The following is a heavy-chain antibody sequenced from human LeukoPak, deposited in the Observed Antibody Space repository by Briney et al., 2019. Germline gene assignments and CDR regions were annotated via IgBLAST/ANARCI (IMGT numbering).Heavy chain of an antibody. V-gene: IGHV3-30*18. J-gene: IGHJ4*02. CDR2: ISYDGSNK. D-gene: IGHD4-17*01. Sequence: GGSLRLSCAASGFTFSSYGMHWVRQAPGKGLEWVAVISYDGSNKYYADSVKGRFTISGDNSKNTLYLQMNSLRAEDTAVYYCAKPKNGVYGDYIDYWGQGTLVTVSS. CDR3: AKPKNGVYGDYIDY. CDR1: GFTFSSYG.